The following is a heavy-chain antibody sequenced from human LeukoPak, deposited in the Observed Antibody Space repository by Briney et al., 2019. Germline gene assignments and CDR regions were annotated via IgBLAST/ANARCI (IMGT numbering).Heavy chain of an antibody. CDR3: ARDGPPRSPTSGWFDP. Sequence: QPGGSLRLSCAASGFTFSSYEMNWVRQAPGKGLEWVSYISSGGTTIYYADSVKGRFIISRDNAKNSVYLQMNSLRAADTAVYYCARDGPPRSPTSGWFDPCGQGTLVTVSS. V-gene: IGHV3-48*03. J-gene: IGHJ5*02. D-gene: IGHD2-15*01. CDR2: ISSGGTTI. CDR1: GFTFSSYE.